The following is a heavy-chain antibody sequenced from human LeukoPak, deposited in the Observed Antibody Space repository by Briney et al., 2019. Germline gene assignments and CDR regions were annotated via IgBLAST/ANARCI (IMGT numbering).Heavy chain of an antibody. D-gene: IGHD5-18*01. CDR3: AREGSYGTDY. V-gene: IGHV4-34*01. Sequence: PSETLSLTCAVYGGSFSGYYWSWIRQPPGKGLEWIGEINHSGSTNYNPSLKSRVTISVDTSKNQFSLKLSSVTAADTAVYYCAREGSYGTDYWGQGTLVTVSS. J-gene: IGHJ4*02. CDR2: INHSGST. CDR1: GGSFSGYY.